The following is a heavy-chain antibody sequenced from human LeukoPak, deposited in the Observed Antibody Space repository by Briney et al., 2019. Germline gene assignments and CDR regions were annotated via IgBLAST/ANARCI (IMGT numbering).Heavy chain of an antibody. CDR3: ARASPLRYFDGSPFGY. D-gene: IGHD3-9*01. J-gene: IGHJ4*02. Sequence: SETLSLTCTVSGGSISSYYWSWIRQPPGKGLEWIGYIYYSGSTNYNPSLKSRVTISVDTSMNQFSLKLSSVTAADTAVYYCARASPLRYFDGSPFGYWGQGTLVTVSS. CDR1: GGSISSYY. V-gene: IGHV4-59*01. CDR2: IYYSGST.